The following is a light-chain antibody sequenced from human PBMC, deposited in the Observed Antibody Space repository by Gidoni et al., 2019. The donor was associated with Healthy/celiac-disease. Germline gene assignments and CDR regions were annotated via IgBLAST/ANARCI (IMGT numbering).Light chain of an antibody. CDR3: CSYAGSSTFEV. V-gene: IGLV2-23*03. Sequence: QSALTQPASVSGSPGQSITISCTGPSIDVGSYNLVSWYQQHPGKAPKLMIYEGSTRPSGVSNRFSGSKSGNTASLTISGLQAEDEADYYCCSYAGSSTFEVFGGGTKLTVL. CDR1: SIDVGSYNL. J-gene: IGLJ3*02. CDR2: EGS.